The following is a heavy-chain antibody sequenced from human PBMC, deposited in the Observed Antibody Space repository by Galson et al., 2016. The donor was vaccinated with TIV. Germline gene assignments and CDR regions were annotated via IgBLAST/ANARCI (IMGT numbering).Heavy chain of an antibody. CDR1: GFTFRNFG. Sequence: SLRLSCAASGFTFRNFGMHWVRQAPGKGMEWVAFIRYDGTEKYFEDSVKGRFTIPRDNSKNTQYLQMNNLRATDPAVFYCAKDGDDHSFVHPFNYFLDVWGKGTTVIVSS. CDR3: AKDGDDHSFVHPFNYFLDV. CDR2: IRYDGTEK. D-gene: IGHD3-9*01. J-gene: IGHJ6*04. V-gene: IGHV3-30*02.